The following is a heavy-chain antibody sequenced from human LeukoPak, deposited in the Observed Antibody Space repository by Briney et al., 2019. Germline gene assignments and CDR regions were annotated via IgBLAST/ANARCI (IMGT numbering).Heavy chain of an antibody. Sequence: GGSLRLSCAASGFTFSSAWMSWVRQAPGKGLEWVGRIKSKTDGGTTDYAAPVKGRFTISRDDSKNTLYLQMNSLKTEDTAVYYCTSTYGDYRPLDYWGQGTLVTVSS. CDR3: TSTYGDYRPLDY. J-gene: IGHJ4*02. CDR1: GFTFSSAW. V-gene: IGHV3-15*01. D-gene: IGHD4-17*01. CDR2: IKSKTDGGTT.